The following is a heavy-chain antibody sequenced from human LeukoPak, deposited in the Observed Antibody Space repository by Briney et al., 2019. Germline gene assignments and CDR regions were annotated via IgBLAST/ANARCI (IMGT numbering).Heavy chain of an antibody. J-gene: IGHJ6*02. D-gene: IGHD1-26*01. CDR2: ISGRGTT. Sequence: GGSLRLSCAASGFIVSNNYMSWARQAPGKGLEWVSIISGRGTTYYADSVKGRFTISRDNSQNTLYLQMNSLRAEDTAVYYCATRGRSGYYYGMDVWGQGTTVTVSS. CDR3: ATRGRSGYYYGMDV. CDR1: GFIVSNNY. V-gene: IGHV3-66*01.